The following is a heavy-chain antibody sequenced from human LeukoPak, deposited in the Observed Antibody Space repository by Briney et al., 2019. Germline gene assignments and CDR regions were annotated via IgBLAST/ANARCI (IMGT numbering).Heavy chain of an antibody. CDR3: ARGLWFDP. V-gene: IGHV4-34*01. J-gene: IGHJ5*02. CDR2: INHSGST. CDR1: GGSFSGYY. Sequence: MPSETLSLTCAAYGGSFSGYYWSWIRQPPGKGLEWIGEINHSGSTNYNPSLKSRVTISVDTSKNQFSLKLSSVTAADTAVYYCARGLWFDPWGQGTLVTVSS.